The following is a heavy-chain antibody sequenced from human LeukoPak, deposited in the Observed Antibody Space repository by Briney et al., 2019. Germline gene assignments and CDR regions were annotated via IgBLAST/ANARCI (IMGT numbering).Heavy chain of an antibody. Sequence: PSETLSLTCTVSGGSISSYYWSWIRQPPGKGLEWIGYIYYSGSTNYNPSLKSRVTISVDTSKNQFSLKLSSVTAADTAVYYCASLTLGLYSGHDYEFDYWGQGTLVTVSS. CDR3: ASLTLGLYSGHDYEFDY. V-gene: IGHV4-59*08. CDR2: IYYSGST. D-gene: IGHD5-12*01. J-gene: IGHJ4*02. CDR1: GGSISSYY.